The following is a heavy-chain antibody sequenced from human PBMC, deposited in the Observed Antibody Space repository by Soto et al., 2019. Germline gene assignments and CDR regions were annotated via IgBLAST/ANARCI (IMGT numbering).Heavy chain of an antibody. CDR2: ISWNSGSI. CDR1: GFTFDDYA. V-gene: IGHV3-9*01. CDR3: AKDSGLVLLYYFDY. J-gene: IGHJ4*02. Sequence: EVQLVESGGGLVQPGRSQRLSCAASGFTFDDYAMHWVRQAPGKGLEWVSGISWNSGSIGYADSVKGRFTISRDNAKNSLYLQMNSLRAEDTALYYCAKDSGLVLLYYFDYWGQGTLVTVSS. D-gene: IGHD6-6*01.